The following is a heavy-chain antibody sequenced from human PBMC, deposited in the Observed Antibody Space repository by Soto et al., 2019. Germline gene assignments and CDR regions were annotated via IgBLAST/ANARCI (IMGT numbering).Heavy chain of an antibody. CDR2: IYSGGST. D-gene: IGHD3-10*01. V-gene: IGHV3-66*01. CDR3: AREQLGEYYYYYYYMDV. J-gene: IGHJ6*03. Sequence: GGSLRLSCAASGFTVSSNYMSWVRQAPGKGLEWVSVIYSGGSTYYADSVKGRFTISRDNSKNTLYLQMNSLRDEDTDVYYCAREQLGEYYYYYYYMDVWGKGTTVTVSS. CDR1: GFTVSSNY.